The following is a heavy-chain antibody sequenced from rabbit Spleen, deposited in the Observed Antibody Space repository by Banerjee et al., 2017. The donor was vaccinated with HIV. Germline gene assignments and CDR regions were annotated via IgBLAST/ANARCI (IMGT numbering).Heavy chain of an antibody. J-gene: IGHJ4*01. CDR3: ARAGDAGGGGDKLSYFGL. V-gene: IGHV1S45*01. D-gene: IGHD4-2*01. CDR1: GFDLSSYY. CDR2: IYAGGSGST. Sequence: QEQLTETGGGLVQPGGSLTLSCKASGFDLSSYYMCWVRQAPGKGLEWIGCIYAGGSGSTYYASWAKGRFTISKTSTTVTLQMTSLTSADTATYFCARAGDAGGGGDKLSYFGLWGQGTLVTVS.